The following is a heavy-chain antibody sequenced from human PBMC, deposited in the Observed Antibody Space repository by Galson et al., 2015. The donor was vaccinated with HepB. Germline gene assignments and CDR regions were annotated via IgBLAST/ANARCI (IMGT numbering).Heavy chain of an antibody. J-gene: IGHJ4*02. V-gene: IGHV1-18*01. CDR3: ARGQWLSPRLHY. D-gene: IGHD6-19*01. Sequence: QSGAEVKKPGASVKVSYKASGYTFTSYGITWVRQAPGQGLEWMGWISAYNHNTSFAQKLQGRVTMTTDTSTSTAFMELRNLRSDDTAVYYCARGQWLSPRLHYWGQGTLVTVSS. CDR2: ISAYNHNT. CDR1: GYTFTSYG.